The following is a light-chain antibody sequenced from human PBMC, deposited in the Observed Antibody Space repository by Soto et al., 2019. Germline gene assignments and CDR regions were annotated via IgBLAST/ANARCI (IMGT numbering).Light chain of an antibody. CDR1: QSISYW. CDR2: KAS. J-gene: IGKJ4*01. CDR3: QQYNSYPVT. V-gene: IGKV1-5*03. Sequence: SASVGDRVTITCRASQSISYWLAWYQQKPGKAPKLLIYKASSLGGGVPSRFSGSGSGTEFTLTISTLQPDDFATYYCQQYNSYPVTLGGGTKVDIK.